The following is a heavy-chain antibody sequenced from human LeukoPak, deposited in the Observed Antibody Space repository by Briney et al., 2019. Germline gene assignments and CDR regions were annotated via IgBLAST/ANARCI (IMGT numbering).Heavy chain of an antibody. CDR2: ISSSSSYI. Sequence: PGGSLRLSCAASGFTFSSYSMNWVRQAPGKGLEWVSSISSSSSYIYYADSVKGRFTISRDNAKNSLYLQMNSLRAEDTAVYYCASFGRIGSIAAAGNHDYWGQGTLVTVSS. CDR1: GFTFSSYS. J-gene: IGHJ4*02. D-gene: IGHD6-13*01. V-gene: IGHV3-21*01. CDR3: ASFGRIGSIAAAGNHDY.